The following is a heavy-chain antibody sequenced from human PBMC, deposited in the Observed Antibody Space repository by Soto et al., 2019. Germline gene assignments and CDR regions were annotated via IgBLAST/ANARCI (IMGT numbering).Heavy chain of an antibody. J-gene: IGHJ4*02. V-gene: IGHV3-30*18. CDR3: AKEAVAGRTPTYYFDY. D-gene: IGHD6-19*01. CDR1: GFTFSSYG. Sequence: GGSLRLSCAASGFTFSSYGMHWVRQATGKGLEWVAVISYDGSNKYYADSVKGRFTISRDNSKNTLYLQMNSLRAEDTAVYYCAKEAVAGRTPTYYFDYWGQGTLVTVSS. CDR2: ISYDGSNK.